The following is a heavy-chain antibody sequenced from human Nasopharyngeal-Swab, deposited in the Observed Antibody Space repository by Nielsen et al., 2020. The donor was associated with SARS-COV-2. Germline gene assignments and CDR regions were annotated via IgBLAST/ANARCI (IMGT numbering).Heavy chain of an antibody. CDR3: ARDCYDNYDSDY. Sequence: VKVSCKASGYTFTSYGISWVRQAPGQGLEWVGCINPDSGDTKYAQKFQGRVTVSSDRSRSTAYIELSRLRSDDTAVYYCARDCYDNYDSDYWGQGTLVTVSS. D-gene: IGHD3-16*01. CDR1: GYTFTSYG. CDR2: INPDSGDT. V-gene: IGHV1-18*01. J-gene: IGHJ4*02.